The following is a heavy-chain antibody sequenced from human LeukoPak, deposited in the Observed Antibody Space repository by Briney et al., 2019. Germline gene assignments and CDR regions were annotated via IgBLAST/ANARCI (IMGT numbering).Heavy chain of an antibody. D-gene: IGHD3-10*01. Sequence: PSETLSLTCTVSGGSISSSSYYWGWIRQPPGKGLEWIGSIYYSGSTYYNPSLKSRVTISVDTSKNQFSLKLSSVTAADTAVYYCDRGTYYFDYWGQGTLVTVSS. V-gene: IGHV4-39*01. J-gene: IGHJ4*02. CDR3: DRGTYYFDY. CDR1: GGSISSSSYY. CDR2: IYYSGST.